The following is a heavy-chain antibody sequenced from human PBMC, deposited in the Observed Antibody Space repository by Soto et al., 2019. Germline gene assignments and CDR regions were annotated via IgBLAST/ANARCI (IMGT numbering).Heavy chain of an antibody. Sequence: PGGSLRLSCAASGFTFSSYSMNWVRQAPGKGLEWVSSISSSSSYIYYADSVKVRFTISRDNAKNSLYLQMNSLRAEDTAVYYSARARDGYNPGRPVDPWGQGTLVTVSS. D-gene: IGHD5-12*01. J-gene: IGHJ5*02. CDR1: GFTFSSYS. CDR3: ARARDGYNPGRPVDP. CDR2: ISSSSSYI. V-gene: IGHV3-21*01.